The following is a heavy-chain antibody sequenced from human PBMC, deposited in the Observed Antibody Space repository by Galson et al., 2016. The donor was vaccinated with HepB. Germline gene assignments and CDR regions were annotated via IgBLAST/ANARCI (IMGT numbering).Heavy chain of an antibody. Sequence: SLRLSCAASGFSFSSYGMDWVRQAPGKGLEWVAVILYDGSNKYYADSVKGRFTISRDNSKNTLFLQMNSLRAEDTAVYYCAKDALRGSDYTVGWGQGTLVTVSS. CDR2: ILYDGSNK. J-gene: IGHJ4*02. D-gene: IGHD3-16*01. CDR1: GFSFSSYG. CDR3: AKDALRGSDYTVG. V-gene: IGHV3-30*18.